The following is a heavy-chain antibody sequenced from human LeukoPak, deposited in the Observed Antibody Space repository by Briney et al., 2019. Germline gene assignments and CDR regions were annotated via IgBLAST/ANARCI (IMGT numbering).Heavy chain of an antibody. CDR2: ISSSGSTI. J-gene: IGHJ6*02. CDR1: GFTFSDYC. Sequence: PGGSLRLSCAASGFTFSDYCMSWIRQAPGEWLEWVSYISSSGSTIYYADSVKGRFTISRDSAKNSLYLQMNSLRAEDTAVYYCARDLVASSYYYYGMDVWGQGTTVTVSS. CDR3: ARDLVASSYYYYGMDV. D-gene: IGHD3-10*01. V-gene: IGHV3-11*01.